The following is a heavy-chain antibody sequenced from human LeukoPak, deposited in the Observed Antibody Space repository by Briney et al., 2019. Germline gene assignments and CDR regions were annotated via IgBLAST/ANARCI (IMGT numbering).Heavy chain of an antibody. D-gene: IGHD3-9*01. V-gene: IGHV3-7*01. Sequence: GGSLRLSCAASGFTFSSYWMSSVRQAPGRGLEWVANIKQDGSEKYYVDSVKGRFTISRDNAKNSLYLQMNSLRAEDTAVYYCARGRYDILTGYYYYGMDVWGQGTTVTVSS. J-gene: IGHJ6*02. CDR2: IKQDGSEK. CDR1: GFTFSSYW. CDR3: ARGRYDILTGYYYYGMDV.